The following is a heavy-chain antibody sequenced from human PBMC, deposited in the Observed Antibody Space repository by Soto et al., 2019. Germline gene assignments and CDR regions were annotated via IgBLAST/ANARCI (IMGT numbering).Heavy chain of an antibody. V-gene: IGHV4-59*01. D-gene: IGHD3-9*01. CDR3: ARAGLQGKLDYYYYYYMDG. J-gene: IGHJ6*03. CDR2: IYYSGST. Sequence: ASETLSLTCTVSGGSISSYYWSWIRQPPGKGLEWIGYIYYSGSTNYNPSLKSRVTISVDTSKNQFSLKLSSVTAADTAVYYCARAGLQGKLDYYYYYYMDGWGKGTTVTVAS. CDR1: GGSISSYY.